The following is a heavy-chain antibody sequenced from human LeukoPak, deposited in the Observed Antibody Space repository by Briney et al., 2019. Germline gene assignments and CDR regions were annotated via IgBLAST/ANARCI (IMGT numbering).Heavy chain of an antibody. J-gene: IGHJ4*02. CDR3: AKLGDPFDY. D-gene: IGHD3-16*01. CDR1: GFTFSSYG. Sequence: GGSLRLSCAASGFTFSSYGMHWVRQAPGKGLEWVAVISYDGSNKYYAYSVKGRFTISRDNSKNTLYLQMNSLRAEDTAVYYCAKLGDPFDYWGQGTLVTVSS. V-gene: IGHV3-30*18. CDR2: ISYDGSNK.